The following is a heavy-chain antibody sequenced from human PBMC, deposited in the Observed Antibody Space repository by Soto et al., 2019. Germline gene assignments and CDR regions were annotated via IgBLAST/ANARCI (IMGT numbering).Heavy chain of an antibody. J-gene: IGHJ5*02. CDR3: AKIPSVVAGGPGWFDP. CDR1: GFMFSSYA. Sequence: LRLSCAASGFMFSSYAMGWVRQAPGKGLEWVADISGSGGSTFYADSVKGRFTFSRDNSKNTLYLQMNSLRAEDMAVYYCAKIPSVVAGGPGWFDPWGQGTLVTSPQ. CDR2: ISGSGGST. D-gene: IGHD6-19*01. V-gene: IGHV3-23*01.